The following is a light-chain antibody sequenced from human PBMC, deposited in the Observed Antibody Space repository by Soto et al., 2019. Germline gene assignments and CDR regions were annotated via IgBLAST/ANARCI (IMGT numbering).Light chain of an antibody. J-gene: IGLJ1*01. CDR3: QVWDNDNNSFYV. CDR2: DDS. CDR1: NIESKN. Sequence: SYDLTQPPSVSVAPGQTARITCGGKNIESKNVNWYQQKPGQAPVLVVYDDSDRPSGIPERFSGSNSGNTATLIINTAEAGDEADYYCQVWDNDNNSFYVFGAGTKVTVL. V-gene: IGLV3-21*02.